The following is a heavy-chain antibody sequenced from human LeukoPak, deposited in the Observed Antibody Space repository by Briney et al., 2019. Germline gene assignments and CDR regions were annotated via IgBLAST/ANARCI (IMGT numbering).Heavy chain of an antibody. CDR1: GFTFSSYA. CDR2: ISADGGST. CDR3: AKDLAYDSSGYPSWYFDL. J-gene: IGHJ2*01. Sequence: PGGSLRLSCAASGFTFSSYAMSWVRQAPGKGLEWVSTISADGGSTYYAGSVKGRFTISRDNSKNTLCLQMNRLRAEDTAVYSCAKDLAYDSSGYPSWYFDLWGRGTLVTVSS. V-gene: IGHV3-23*01. D-gene: IGHD3-22*01.